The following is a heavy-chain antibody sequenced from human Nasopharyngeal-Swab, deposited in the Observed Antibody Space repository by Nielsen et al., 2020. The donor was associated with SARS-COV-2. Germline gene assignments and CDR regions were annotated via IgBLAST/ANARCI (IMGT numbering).Heavy chain of an antibody. D-gene: IGHD3-22*01. V-gene: IGHV3-23*01. J-gene: IGHJ5*02. Sequence: VRQAPGKGLEWVSSISGSGFTYYSDSVKGRFTISRDNSMDTLYLQMNSLRAEDTVTYYCAKDWLYTSAWYGGSWGQGTLVTVSS. CDR3: AKDWLYTSAWYGGS. CDR2: ISGSGFT.